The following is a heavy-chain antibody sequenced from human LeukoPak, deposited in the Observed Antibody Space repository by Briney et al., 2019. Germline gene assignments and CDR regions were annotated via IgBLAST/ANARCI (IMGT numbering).Heavy chain of an antibody. V-gene: IGHV3-21*01. Sequence: GGSVSLSCAASVFIFRRYSMNWVRQAPARGLEGVSSISSNRRYIYYADSVKGGFTISRDNSKNSLYLQMNSLRSEDTAVYYCARELVHSGYGPSPPGSDYWGQGTLVTVSS. CDR1: VFIFRRYS. D-gene: IGHD5-12*01. CDR2: ISSNRRYI. CDR3: ARELVHSGYGPSPPGSDY. J-gene: IGHJ4*02.